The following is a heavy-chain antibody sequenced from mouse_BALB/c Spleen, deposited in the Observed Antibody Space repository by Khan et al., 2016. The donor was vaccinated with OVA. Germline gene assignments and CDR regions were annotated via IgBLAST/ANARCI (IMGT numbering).Heavy chain of an antibody. CDR3: ARAAYRYAFVY. D-gene: IGHD2-12*01. V-gene: IGHV3-8*02. J-gene: IGHJ3*01. CDR2: IIYTGYS. Sequence: EVQLQESGPSLVKPSQTLSLTCSVTGDSITSGYWNWIRKFPGNKLEYMGYIIYTGYSYYNPSLQSRLSIIRHTSKNQYYLQLNSVTDEDTATYYCARAAYRYAFVYWGQGTLVTVSA. CDR1: GDSITSGY.